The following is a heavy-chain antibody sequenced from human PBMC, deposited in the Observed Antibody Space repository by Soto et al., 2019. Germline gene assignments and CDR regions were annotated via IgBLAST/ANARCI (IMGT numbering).Heavy chain of an antibody. CDR1: GFTFSGSA. V-gene: IGHV3-73*01. Sequence: EVQLVESGGGLVQPGGSLKLSCAASGFTFSGSAMHWVRQASGKGLEWVGRIRRKANNYATAYAASVKGRFNISRDDSKNTAYLQMNSLKTEDTAVYYCTGPNYGDAFDIWGQGTMVTVSS. CDR3: TGPNYGDAFDI. D-gene: IGHD1-7*01. J-gene: IGHJ3*02. CDR2: IRRKANNYAT.